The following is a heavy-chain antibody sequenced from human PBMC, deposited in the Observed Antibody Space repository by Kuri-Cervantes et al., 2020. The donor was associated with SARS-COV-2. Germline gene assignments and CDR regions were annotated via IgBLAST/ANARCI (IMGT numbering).Heavy chain of an antibody. Sequence: GSLRLSCTVSGGSISSYYWSWIRQPAGKGLEWTGRIYTSGSTNYNPSLKSRVTMSVDTSKNQFSLKLSSVTAADTAVYYCAREETDIVVVPAAMNWFDPWGQGTLVTVSS. J-gene: IGHJ5*02. V-gene: IGHV4-4*07. D-gene: IGHD2-2*01. CDR1: GGSISSYY. CDR3: AREETDIVVVPAAMNWFDP. CDR2: IYTSGST.